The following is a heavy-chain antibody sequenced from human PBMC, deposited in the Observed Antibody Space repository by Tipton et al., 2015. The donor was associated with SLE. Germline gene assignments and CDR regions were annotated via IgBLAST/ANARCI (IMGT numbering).Heavy chain of an antibody. CDR2: ISSSGSTI. V-gene: IGHV3-48*03. D-gene: IGHD4-11*01. J-gene: IGHJ3*02. CDR1: GFTFSSYE. CDR3: AGAGTATVTTRHAFDI. Sequence: GSLRLSCAASGFTFSSYEMNWVRQAPGKGLEWVSYISSSGSTIYYADSVKGRFTISRDNAKNSLYLQMNSLRAEDTAVYYCAGAGTATVTTRHAFDIWGQGTMVTVSS.